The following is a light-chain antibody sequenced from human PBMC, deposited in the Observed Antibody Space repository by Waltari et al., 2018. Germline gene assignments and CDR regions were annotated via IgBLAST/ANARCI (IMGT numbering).Light chain of an antibody. CDR3: QQRSNWPPWT. CDR1: ESVNSY. CDR2: DAS. J-gene: IGKJ1*01. V-gene: IGKV3-11*01. Sequence: EIVMTQSPATLSVSPGERATLSCRASESVNSYLGWYQQKPGQAPRLLIYDASNRATGIPARFSGSGSGTDFTLTISSLEPEDFAVYYCQQRSNWPPWTFGQGTKVEIK.